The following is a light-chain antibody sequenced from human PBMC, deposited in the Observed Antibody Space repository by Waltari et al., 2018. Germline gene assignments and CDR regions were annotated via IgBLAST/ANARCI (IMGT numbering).Light chain of an antibody. Sequence: QAALTQPPSVSESPGQSVTISCTGSRSDIGGYNYVSWYQKHPDKAPKLRIYDVTKRPSGVSDRFSGSKSGNTASLTISGLQAEDEADYYCSSYAGTNLLFGGGTRLTVL. V-gene: IGLV2-8*01. CDR2: DVT. CDR1: RSDIGGYNY. J-gene: IGLJ2*01. CDR3: SSYAGTNLL.